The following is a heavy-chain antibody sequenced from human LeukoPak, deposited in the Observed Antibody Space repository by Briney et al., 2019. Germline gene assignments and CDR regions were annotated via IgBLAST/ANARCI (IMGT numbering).Heavy chain of an antibody. D-gene: IGHD2-2*01. J-gene: IGHJ6*03. V-gene: IGHV4-34*01. CDR1: GGSFSGYY. CDR2: INHSGST. CDR3: ARGFVVVPAAMPERGRAPHYCMDV. Sequence: SETLSLTCAVYGGSFSGYYWSWIRQPPGKGLEWIGEINHSGSTNYNPSLKSRVTISVDTSKNQFSLKLSSVTAADTAVYYCARGFVVVPAAMPERGRAPHYCMDVWGKGTTVTVSS.